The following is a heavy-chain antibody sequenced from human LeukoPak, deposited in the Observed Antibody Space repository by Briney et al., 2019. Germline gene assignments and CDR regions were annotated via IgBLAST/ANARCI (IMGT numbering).Heavy chain of an antibody. J-gene: IGHJ6*02. CDR3: ARSIGLTGGGVDV. CDR2: ITNGGSTI. V-gene: IGHV3-11*01. Sequence: GGSLRLSCAAPGFIFSDYNMNWVRQAPGKGLEWVSYITNGGSTIHHADSVKGRFTISRDNAKKTLYLQMNSLRAEDTAVYYCARSIGLTGGGVDVWGQGTTVTVSS. D-gene: IGHD3-9*01. CDR1: GFIFSDYN.